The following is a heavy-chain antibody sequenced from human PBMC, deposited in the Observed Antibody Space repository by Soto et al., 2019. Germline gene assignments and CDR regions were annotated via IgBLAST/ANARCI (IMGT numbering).Heavy chain of an antibody. D-gene: IGHD6-13*01. Sequence: EVQLVETGGGLIQPGGSLRLSCAASGFTVSSNYMSWVRQAPGKGLEWVSVIYSGGSTYYADSVKGRFTISRDNSKNTLYLQMNSLRAEDTAVYSCARDRIAGGGYYFDYWGQGTLVTVSS. V-gene: IGHV3-53*02. CDR2: IYSGGST. CDR3: ARDRIAGGGYYFDY. J-gene: IGHJ4*02. CDR1: GFTVSSNY.